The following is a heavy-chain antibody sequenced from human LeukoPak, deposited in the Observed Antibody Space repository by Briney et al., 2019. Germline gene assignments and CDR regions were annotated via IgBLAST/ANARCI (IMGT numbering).Heavy chain of an antibody. CDR1: GCTFSSYG. V-gene: IGHV3-30*18. CDR2: ISYDGSNK. D-gene: IGHD1-1*01. Sequence: PGGSLRLSCAASGCTFSSYGMHWVRQAPGKGLEWVAVISYDGSNKYYADSVKGRFTISRDNSKNTLYLQMNSLTAEDTAVYYCAKDVNWNARILGALDYWGQGTLVTVSS. J-gene: IGHJ4*02. CDR3: AKDVNWNARILGALDY.